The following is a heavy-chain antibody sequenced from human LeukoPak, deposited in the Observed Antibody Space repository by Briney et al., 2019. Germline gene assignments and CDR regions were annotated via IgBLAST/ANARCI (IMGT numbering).Heavy chain of an antibody. V-gene: IGHV4-34*01. CDR3: ARGLRFHVGSGNWFDL. D-gene: IGHD3-10*01. Sequence: SETLSLTCAVSGGTFRGYYWSRIRQPPGKGLAWIGEIDHTGSTNYNPSLESRVTLSVDTSKNQVSLNLNSLTAADTAVYYCARGLRFHVGSGNWFDLWGQGTLVTVSS. J-gene: IGHJ5*02. CDR1: GGTFRGYY. CDR2: IDHTGST.